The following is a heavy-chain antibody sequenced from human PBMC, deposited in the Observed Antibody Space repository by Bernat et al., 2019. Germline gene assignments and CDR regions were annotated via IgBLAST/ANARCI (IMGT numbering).Heavy chain of an antibody. V-gene: IGHV4-31*01. CDR2: IYYSGST. CDR1: GGSISSGGYY. CDR3: ARGYCSGGSCYFDY. Sequence: QVQLQESGPGLVKPSQTLSLTCTVSGGSISSGGYYWSWIRQHPGKGLEWIGYIYYSGSTYYNPSLKSLVTISVDTSKNQFSLKLSSVTAADTAVYYCARGYCSGGSCYFDYWGQGTLVTVSS. J-gene: IGHJ4*02. D-gene: IGHD2-15*01.